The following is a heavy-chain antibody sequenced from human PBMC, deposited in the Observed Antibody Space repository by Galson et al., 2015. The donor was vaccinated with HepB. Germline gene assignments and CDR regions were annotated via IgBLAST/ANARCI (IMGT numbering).Heavy chain of an antibody. J-gene: IGHJ4*02. CDR2: IQKDGDEK. V-gene: IGHV3-7*01. D-gene: IGHD2-21*01. CDR3: ARFQRLSFDY. CDR1: GFSFSSSW. Sequence: PLRLSCAASGFSFSSSWMSWVRQAPGKGLEWVATIQKDGDEKYYVDSVKGRFTISRDYAKNSLYLQMNSLRAEDTAVYYCARFQRLSFDYWGQGTLVTVSS.